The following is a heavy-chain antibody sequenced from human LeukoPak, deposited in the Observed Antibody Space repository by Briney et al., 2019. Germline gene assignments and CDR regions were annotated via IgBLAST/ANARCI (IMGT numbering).Heavy chain of an antibody. D-gene: IGHD5-24*01. CDR1: GGSISSSRYY. V-gene: IGHV4-39*07. J-gene: IGHJ4*02. CDR3: ARGADGYNLMNY. Sequence: PSETLSLTCTVSGGSISSSRYYWGWIRQPPGKGLEWIGSMYYSGSTYYNPSLKSRVTISVDTSKNQFSLKLSSVTAADTAVYYCARGADGYNLMNYWGQGTLVTVSS. CDR2: MYYSGST.